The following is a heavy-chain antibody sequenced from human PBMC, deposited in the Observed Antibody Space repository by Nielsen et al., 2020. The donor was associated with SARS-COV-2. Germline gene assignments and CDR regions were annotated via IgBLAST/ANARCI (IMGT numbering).Heavy chain of an antibody. Sequence: GGSLRLSCAASGFTFDDYAMHWVRQAPGKGLEWVSGISWNSGSIGYADSVKGRFTISRDNAKNSLYLQMNSLRAEDTAVYYCARLVDAFDIWGQGTMVTVSS. CDR3: ARLVDAFDI. CDR2: ISWNSGSI. J-gene: IGHJ3*02. CDR1: GFTFDDYA. V-gene: IGHV3-9*01.